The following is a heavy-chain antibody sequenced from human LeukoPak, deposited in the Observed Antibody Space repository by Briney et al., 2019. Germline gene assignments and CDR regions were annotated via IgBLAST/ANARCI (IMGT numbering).Heavy chain of an antibody. Sequence: SETLSLTCSVSDGSIRTYYWSWIRQSPGQGLEWIGNIYYRGDINYNPSLKSRVIISIDTSKNQFSLKVTSLTAADTAVYYCTTNKDWAEADWGQGTLVIVSS. V-gene: IGHV4-59*03. J-gene: IGHJ4*02. CDR3: TTNKDWAEAD. CDR1: DGSIRTYY. CDR2: IYYRGDI. D-gene: IGHD3/OR15-3a*01.